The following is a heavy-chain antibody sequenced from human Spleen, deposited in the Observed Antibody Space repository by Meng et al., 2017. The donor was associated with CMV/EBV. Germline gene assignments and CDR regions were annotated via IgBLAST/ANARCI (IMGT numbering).Heavy chain of an antibody. CDR3: ARFVKDFWTDY. CDR2: IYYSGST. D-gene: IGHD3/OR15-3a*01. Sequence: FTVSGGSISSGCYYWSWIRQHPGKGLEWIGYIYYSGSTYYNPSLKSRVTISVDTSKNQFSLKLSSVTAADTAVYYCARFVKDFWTDYWGQGTLVTVSS. CDR1: GGSISSGCYY. V-gene: IGHV4-31*03. J-gene: IGHJ4*02.